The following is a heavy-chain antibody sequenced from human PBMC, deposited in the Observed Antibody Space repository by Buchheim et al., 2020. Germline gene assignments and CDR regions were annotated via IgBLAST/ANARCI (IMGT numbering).Heavy chain of an antibody. D-gene: IGHD5/OR15-5a*01. CDR1: GYTFTSHY. V-gene: IGHV1-46*01. J-gene: IGHJ4*02. Sequence: QVQLVQSGAEVKKPGASVKGSCKASGYTFTSHYMHWVRQAPGQGLEWMGIINPSGGRTSSAQKFQGRVTMTRDTSTSTVYMELSSLRSGDTALYYCARSAPKKGGLFDYWGQGTL. CDR2: INPSGGRT. CDR3: ARSAPKKGGLFDY.